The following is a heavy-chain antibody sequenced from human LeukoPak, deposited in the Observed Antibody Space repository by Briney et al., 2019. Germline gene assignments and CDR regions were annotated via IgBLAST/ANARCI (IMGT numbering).Heavy chain of an antibody. J-gene: IGHJ4*02. V-gene: IGHV3-53*01. CDR1: GFSVSDKY. CDR3: AGGQMFTSGGFDN. CDR2: LYTGGNK. Sequence: PGGSLRRSCAASGFSVSDKYMSWVRQAPGKGLEWVSVLYTGGNKYYADFVKGRFTISRDNSNNMVFLQMNSLTVEDTALYYCAGGQMFTSGGFDNWGQGTLVTVSS. D-gene: IGHD6-19*01.